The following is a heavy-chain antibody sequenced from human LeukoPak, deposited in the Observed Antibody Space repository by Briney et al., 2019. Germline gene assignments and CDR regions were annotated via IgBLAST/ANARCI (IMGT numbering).Heavy chain of an antibody. CDR1: GFTFRSYE. CDR2: IPNSGGSTR. J-gene: IGHJ5*02. V-gene: IGHV3-48*03. D-gene: IGHD1-26*01. CDR3: ARARVASGSYFTSDL. Sequence: GGSLRLSCAASGFTFRSYEMNWVRQAPGKGLEWVSYIPNSGGSTRSYADSVKGRFTISRDGAKNSLFLQMNSLRAEDTAVYYCARARVASGSYFTSDLWGQGTLVTVSS.